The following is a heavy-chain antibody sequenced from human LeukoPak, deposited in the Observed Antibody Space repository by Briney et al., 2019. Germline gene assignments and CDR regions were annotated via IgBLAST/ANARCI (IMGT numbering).Heavy chain of an antibody. J-gene: IGHJ4*02. CDR2: ISPNGVT. V-gene: IGHV4-4*02. CDR1: GGSITSTNW. D-gene: IGHD2-8*01. Sequence: SETLSLTCGVSGGSITSTNWWSWVRQTPGQGLEWIGEISPNGVTNYNPSLNSRVTMLLDTSRNHLSLNLTSVTAADTAVYYCSRENGAFSLFGYWGQGTLVTVPS. CDR3: SRENGAFSLFGY.